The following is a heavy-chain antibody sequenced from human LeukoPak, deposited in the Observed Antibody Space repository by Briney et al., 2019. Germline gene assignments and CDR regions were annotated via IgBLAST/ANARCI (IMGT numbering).Heavy chain of an antibody. CDR1: GFTFDDYA. CDR3: VKDGGAPKHGFSSGWYDY. CDR2: ISWNSGNI. D-gene: IGHD6-19*01. Sequence: PGGSLRLSCAASGFTFDDYAIQWVRQAPGKGLEWVSGISWNSGNIGYADSVKGRFTISRDNAKNSLYLQMNSLRGDDTALYYCVKDGGAPKHGFSSGWYDYWGQGTLVTVSS. V-gene: IGHV3-9*01. J-gene: IGHJ4*02.